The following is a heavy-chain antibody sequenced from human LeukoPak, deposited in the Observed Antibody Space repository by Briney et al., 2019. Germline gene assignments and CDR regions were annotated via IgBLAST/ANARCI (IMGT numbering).Heavy chain of an antibody. CDR2: IFSTGAT. CDR3: ARFSTRFEASCSDASWYVHY. V-gene: IGHV4-59*11. CDR1: GGSISGHY. Sequence: SETLSLTCTVSGGSISGHYWTWIRLPPGKGLELIGHIFSTGATHYNPSLRSRVTMSIDTSKNQFSLRLSSVNVADTAGYYRARFSTRFEASCSDASWYVHYCGLGT. J-gene: IGHJ4*02. D-gene: IGHD2-2*01.